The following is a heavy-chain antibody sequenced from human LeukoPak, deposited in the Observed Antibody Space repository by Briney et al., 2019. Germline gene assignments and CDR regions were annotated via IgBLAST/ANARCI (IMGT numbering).Heavy chain of an antibody. J-gene: IGHJ4*02. Sequence: PSETLSLTCTVSGGSISSYYWSWIRQPAGKGLEWIGRIYTSGSTNYNPSLKSRVTMSVDTSKNQFSLKLSSVTAADTVVYYCAREHYDFWSGFYYFDYWGQGTLVTVSS. CDR2: IYTSGST. V-gene: IGHV4-4*07. CDR1: GGSISSYY. CDR3: AREHYDFWSGFYYFDY. D-gene: IGHD3-3*01.